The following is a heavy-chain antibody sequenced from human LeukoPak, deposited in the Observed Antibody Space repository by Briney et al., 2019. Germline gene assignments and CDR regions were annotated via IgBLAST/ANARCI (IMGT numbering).Heavy chain of an antibody. CDR1: GGSISSGRYY. V-gene: IGHV4-61*02. D-gene: IGHD6-19*01. Sequence: PSETLSLTCTVSGGSISSGRYYWSWIRQPAGKGLEWIGRIYTRGSTTYNPSLKSRVTISVDTSKRQFSLKLSSVAAADTELYCWASGNPSLYSSAWYPFDYWGRGTLVTVSS. CDR3: ASGNPSLYSSAWYPFDY. CDR2: IYTRGST. J-gene: IGHJ4*02.